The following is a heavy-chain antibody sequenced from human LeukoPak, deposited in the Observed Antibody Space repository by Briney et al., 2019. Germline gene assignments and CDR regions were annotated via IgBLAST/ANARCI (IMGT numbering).Heavy chain of an antibody. Sequence: PGGSLRLSCAASGFTVSSNYMSWVRQAPGKGLEWVSVIYSGGSTYYADSVKGRFTISRDNSKNTLYLQMNSLRAEDTAVYYCARGIAARLFDYWGQGTLVTVSS. CDR3: ARGIAARLFDY. D-gene: IGHD6-6*01. J-gene: IGHJ4*02. CDR1: GFTVSSNY. V-gene: IGHV3-66*01. CDR2: IYSGGST.